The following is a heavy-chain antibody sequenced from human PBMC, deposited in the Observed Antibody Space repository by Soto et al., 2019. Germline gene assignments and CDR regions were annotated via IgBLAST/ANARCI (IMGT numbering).Heavy chain of an antibody. CDR3: ARLGDCSSTSCQPGWFDP. J-gene: IGHJ5*02. Sequence: SETLSLTCAVSGDSISSGYYWAWIRQPPGKGLEWIGSIYHSGTTYYNPSLKSRVTISVDKPKNQFSLNLTSVTAADTAVYYCARLGDCSSTSCQPGWFDPWGQGTLVTVSS. D-gene: IGHD2-2*01. CDR1: GDSISSGYY. V-gene: IGHV4-38-2*01. CDR2: IYHSGTT.